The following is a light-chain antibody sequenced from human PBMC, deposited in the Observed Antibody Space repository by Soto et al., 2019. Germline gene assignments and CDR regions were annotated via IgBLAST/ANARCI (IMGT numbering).Light chain of an antibody. Sequence: EIVMTQSPATLSVSPGERATLSCRASQNIYNNLAWYQQKPGQAPRLLIYGASARATGLPARFSGRGSGTEFTLTISSLQSEDFAVYYWQQYNKWPPLTFGGGTKVEIK. CDR3: QQYNKWPPLT. J-gene: IGKJ4*01. V-gene: IGKV3-15*01. CDR2: GAS. CDR1: QNIYNN.